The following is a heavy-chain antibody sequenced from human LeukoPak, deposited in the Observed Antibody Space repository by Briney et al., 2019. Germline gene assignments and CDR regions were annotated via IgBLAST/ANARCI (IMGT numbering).Heavy chain of an antibody. D-gene: IGHD3-16*01. Sequence: GGSLRLSCAASGFIFSTYWMSWVRQAPGKGLEWVANIKVDGSEKHYVDSVKGRFTISRDNAKNSLYLQMNSLRAEDTAVYYCAREIPGGAIHLDHWGQGTRVTVSS. CDR2: IKVDGSEK. CDR1: GFIFSTYW. CDR3: AREIPGGAIHLDH. V-gene: IGHV3-7*01. J-gene: IGHJ4*02.